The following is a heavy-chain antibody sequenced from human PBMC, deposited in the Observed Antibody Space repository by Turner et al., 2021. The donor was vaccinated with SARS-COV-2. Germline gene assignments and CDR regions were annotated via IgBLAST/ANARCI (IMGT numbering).Heavy chain of an antibody. CDR1: GYTLTELS. V-gene: IGHV1-24*01. J-gene: IGHJ5*02. Sequence: QVQLVQSGAEVKKPGASVKVSCKISGYTLTELSMYWVRQAPGKVLEWLEGFDPEDGETIYARNFQVRVTMTEDTSTDTAYMELSSLRSEYTAVYFCATGYQLRVNWFDPWGQGTLVTVSS. D-gene: IGHD2-2*01. CDR2: FDPEDGET. CDR3: ATGYQLRVNWFDP.